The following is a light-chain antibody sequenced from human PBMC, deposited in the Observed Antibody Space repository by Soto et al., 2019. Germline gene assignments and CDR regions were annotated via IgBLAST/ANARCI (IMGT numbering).Light chain of an antibody. J-gene: IGLJ2*01. CDR2: GNT. CDR3: QSYDSSLSRI. CDR1: SSNIGAGYD. V-gene: IGLV1-40*01. Sequence: QPVLTQPPSVSGAPGQRVTISCTGSSSNIGAGYDVHWYQQLPGTAPKLLIYGNTKRASGVPDRFSGSKSGTSASLAITGLQAEDEADYYCQSYDSSLSRIFGGGTKLTVL.